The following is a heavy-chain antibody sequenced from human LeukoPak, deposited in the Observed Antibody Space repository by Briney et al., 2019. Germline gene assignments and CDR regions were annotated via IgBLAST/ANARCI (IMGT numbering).Heavy chain of an antibody. Sequence: PGGSLRLSCAASGFTFSSCSMNWVHQAPGKGREWVSSISSSSSYIYYADSVKGRFTISRDNAKNSLYLQMNSLRAEDTAVYYCASMDYDSSGYYPYNWFDPWGQGTLVTVSS. J-gene: IGHJ5*02. D-gene: IGHD3-22*01. CDR3: ASMDYDSSGYYPYNWFDP. CDR1: GFTFSSCS. CDR2: ISSSSSYI. V-gene: IGHV3-21*01.